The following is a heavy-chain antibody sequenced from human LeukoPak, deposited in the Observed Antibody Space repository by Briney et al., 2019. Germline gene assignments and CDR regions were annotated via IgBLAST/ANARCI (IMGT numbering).Heavy chain of an antibody. J-gene: IGHJ4*02. CDR3: ARDTFQPGRIDC. CDR2: INDVSGDI. CDR1: EFTFSLYA. D-gene: IGHD1-14*01. Sequence: GSLRLSCAASEFTFSLYAMNWVRQAPGKGLEWVSYINDVSGDIHYADSVRGRFTISRDNAKNTLYLQMNILRAEDTAVYYCARDTFQPGRIDCWGQGTLVIVSS. V-gene: IGHV3-21*05.